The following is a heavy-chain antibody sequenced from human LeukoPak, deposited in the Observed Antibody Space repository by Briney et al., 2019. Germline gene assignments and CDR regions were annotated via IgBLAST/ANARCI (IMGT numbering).Heavy chain of an antibody. D-gene: IGHD6-6*01. Sequence: SETLSLTCTVSGGSISSYYWSWIRQSPGKGLEWIGYIYYSGSTNYNPSLKSRVTISVDTSKNQFSLKLSSVTAADTAVYYCARGPGYSSSSLWGYWGQGTLVTVSS. CDR3: ARGPGYSSSSLWGY. J-gene: IGHJ4*02. CDR2: IYYSGST. CDR1: GGSISSYY. V-gene: IGHV4-59*01.